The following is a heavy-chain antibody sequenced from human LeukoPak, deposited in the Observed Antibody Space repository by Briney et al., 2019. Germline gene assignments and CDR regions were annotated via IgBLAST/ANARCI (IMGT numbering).Heavy chain of an antibody. J-gene: IGHJ4*02. CDR2: INPNSGGT. D-gene: IGHD3-22*01. V-gene: IGHV1-2*06. Sequence: ASVKVSCKASGYTFTDYYMHWVRQAPGQGLEWMGRINPNSGGTNYAQKFQARVTMTRDTSISTAYMELSRLRSDDTALYYCARAAYYNDGSGYYLGDWGQGTLVTVSS. CDR1: GYTFTDYY. CDR3: ARAAYYNDGSGYYLGD.